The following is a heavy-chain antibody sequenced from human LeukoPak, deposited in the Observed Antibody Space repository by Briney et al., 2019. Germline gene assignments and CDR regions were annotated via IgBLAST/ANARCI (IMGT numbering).Heavy chain of an antibody. J-gene: IGHJ4*02. Sequence: GGSLRLSCAASGFTFSSYSMNWVRQAPGKGLEWVSSISSSSSYIYYADSVKGRFTISRDNAKNSLYLQMNSLRAEDSAVYYCARDQAGRHSDYWGQGTLVTGSS. CDR2: ISSSSSYI. D-gene: IGHD6-13*01. CDR3: ARDQAGRHSDY. CDR1: GFTFSSYS. V-gene: IGHV3-21*01.